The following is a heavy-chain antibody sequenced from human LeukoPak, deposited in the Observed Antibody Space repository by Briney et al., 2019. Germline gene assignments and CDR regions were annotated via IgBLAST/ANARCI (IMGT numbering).Heavy chain of an antibody. Sequence: ASVKVSCKASGYTFTGYYMHWVRQAPGQGLEWMGWINPNSGGTNYAQKLQGRVTMTRDTSISTAYMELSRLRSDDTAVYYCARGAPLRYHNWFDPWGQGTLATVSS. V-gene: IGHV1-2*02. CDR3: ARGAPLRYHNWFDP. CDR1: GYTFTGYY. D-gene: IGHD3-9*01. J-gene: IGHJ5*02. CDR2: INPNSGGT.